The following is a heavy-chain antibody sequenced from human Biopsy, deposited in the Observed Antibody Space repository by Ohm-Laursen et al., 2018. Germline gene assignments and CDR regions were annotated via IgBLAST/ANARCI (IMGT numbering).Heavy chain of an antibody. V-gene: IGHV4-59*01. CDR3: ARDRGYYSDRTVPGYFDL. CDR2: VYYTGST. D-gene: IGHD3-22*01. Sequence: TLSLTCTVAGDSISSYYWSWIRQPPGKGLQWIGYVYYTGSTDYNPSLQSRVTISVDTSKNHFSLRLRSVTPADTAIYYCARDRGYYSDRTVPGYFDLWGRGTLVTVSS. J-gene: IGHJ2*01. CDR1: GDSISSYY.